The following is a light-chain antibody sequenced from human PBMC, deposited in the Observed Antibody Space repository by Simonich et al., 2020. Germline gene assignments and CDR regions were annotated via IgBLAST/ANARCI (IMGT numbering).Light chain of an antibody. Sequence: QSALTQPASVSGSPGQSITISCPQTPSEGGRYNYVSWYQQRPGKPPKLMIYDVSKRPSGVSNRFSGSKSGNTASLTIYGLQAEDEADYYCSSYTSSSTWVFGGGTKLTVL. CDR2: DVS. CDR3: SSYTSSSTWV. V-gene: IGLV2-14*01. J-gene: IGLJ3*02. CDR1: PSEGGRYNY.